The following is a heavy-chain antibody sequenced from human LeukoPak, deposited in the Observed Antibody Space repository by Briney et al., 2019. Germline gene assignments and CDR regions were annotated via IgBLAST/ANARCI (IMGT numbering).Heavy chain of an antibody. V-gene: IGHV3-21*01. J-gene: IGHJ4*02. CDR2: ISNSSSYI. CDR3: ARDGTGDY. CDR1: GFTFSSYS. D-gene: IGHD1-14*01. Sequence: GGSLRLSCAASGFTFSSYSMNWVRQAPGKGLEWVSSISNSSSYIYYADSVKGRFTISRDNAKNSLYLQMNSLRAEDTAVYYCARDGTGDYWGQGTLVTVSS.